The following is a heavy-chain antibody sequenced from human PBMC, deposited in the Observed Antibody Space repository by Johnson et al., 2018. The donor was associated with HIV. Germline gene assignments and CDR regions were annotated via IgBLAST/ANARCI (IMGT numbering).Heavy chain of an antibody. CDR1: GFTFSRYA. D-gene: IGHD5-18*01. CDR2: ISYDGSNK. Sequence: QVQLVESGGGVVQPGRSLRLSCAASGFTFSRYAMHWVRQAPGKGLEWVAVISYDGSNKYYADSVKGRFTISRDNSKNTLFLQMNSLRAEDTAVYYCARGPRGYSYGYPDAFDIWGQGTMVTVSS. J-gene: IGHJ3*02. V-gene: IGHV3-30-3*01. CDR3: ARGPRGYSYGYPDAFDI.